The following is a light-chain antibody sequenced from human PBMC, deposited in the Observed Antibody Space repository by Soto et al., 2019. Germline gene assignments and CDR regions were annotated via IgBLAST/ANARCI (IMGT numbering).Light chain of an antibody. J-gene: IGKJ5*01. CDR1: QSVSRY. V-gene: IGKV3-11*01. Sequence: EIVLTQSPATLSVSPGERATLSCRASQSVSRYLAWYQQKPGQAPRLLIYDASNRATGIPARFCGSGSGTDFTLTISSLEPEDFAVYYCQQRSNWLITFGQGTRLEIK. CDR2: DAS. CDR3: QQRSNWLIT.